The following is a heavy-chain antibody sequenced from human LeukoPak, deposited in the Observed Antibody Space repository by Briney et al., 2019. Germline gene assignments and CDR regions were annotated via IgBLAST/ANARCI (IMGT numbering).Heavy chain of an antibody. J-gene: IGHJ4*02. CDR3: AKMSTPINYDSRGSGYYFDP. CDR2: ISVRWCST. CDR1: GLTFHSYA. V-gene: IGHV3-23*01. Sequence: GGSLRLLCAASGLTFHSYAMLGVRQAPGKGREGVSAISVRWCSTLYADALQDRFPISRDNSKNTLHLQTNRLRSRDRAFYLFAKMSTPINYDSRGSGYYFDPWGQGTLVTVRS. D-gene: IGHD3-22*01.